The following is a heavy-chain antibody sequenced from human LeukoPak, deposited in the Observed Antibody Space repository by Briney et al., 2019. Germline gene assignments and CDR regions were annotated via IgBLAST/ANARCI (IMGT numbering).Heavy chain of an antibody. CDR1: GGSFSGYY. CDR3: AAAVRGYCSGGSCYWVDP. D-gene: IGHD2-15*01. J-gene: IGHJ5*02. V-gene: IGHV4-34*01. CDR2: INHGGST. Sequence: TETLSLTCAVYGGSFSGYYWSWIRQPPGKGLEWIGEINHGGSTNYNPSLKSRVTISVDTSKNQFSLKLTSVTAADTAVYYCAAAVRGYCSGGSCYWVDPWGQGTLVIVSS.